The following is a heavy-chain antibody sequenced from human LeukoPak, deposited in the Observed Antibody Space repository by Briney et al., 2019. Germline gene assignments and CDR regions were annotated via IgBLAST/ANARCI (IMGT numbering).Heavy chain of an antibody. D-gene: IGHD3-22*01. CDR1: GYTFTTYY. J-gene: IGHJ4*02. CDR3: ARGSNYYFDISADYPRY. CDR2: INPSGGGT. V-gene: IGHV1-46*01. Sequence: ASVKVSCKASGYTFTTYYMHWVRQAPGQGLEWMGIINPSGGGTSYTQKSQGRVTMTRDTSTSTVYMELSSLRSEDTAVYFCARGSNYYFDISADYPRYWGQGTLVTVSS.